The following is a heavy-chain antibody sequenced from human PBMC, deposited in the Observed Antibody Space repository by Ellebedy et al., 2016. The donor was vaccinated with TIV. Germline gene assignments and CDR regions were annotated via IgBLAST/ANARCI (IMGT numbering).Heavy chain of an antibody. CDR1: GGSMSGYY. Sequence: MPSETLSLTCNVSGGSMSGYYWTWIRQPPGKGLEWIGYMHSSGNTAHNPSLKSRVTISVDTSKNQFSLRLSSVTAADTAVYYCARGLYGSGNYYSVGYYFDLWGQGTLVTVSS. J-gene: IGHJ4*02. D-gene: IGHD3-10*01. CDR3: ARGLYGSGNYYSVGYYFDL. V-gene: IGHV4-59*01. CDR2: MHSSGNT.